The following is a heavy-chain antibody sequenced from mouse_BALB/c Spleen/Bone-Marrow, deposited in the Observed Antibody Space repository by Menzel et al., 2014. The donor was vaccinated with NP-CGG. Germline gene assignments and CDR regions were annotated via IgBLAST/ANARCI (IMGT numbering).Heavy chain of an antibody. D-gene: IGHD1-2*01. V-gene: IGHV3-1*02. J-gene: IGHJ4*01. CDR1: GYSITSGYS. CDR3: ARWNGYYAMDY. Sequence: VQLKESGPALVKPSQSLSLTCTVTGYSITSGYSWHWIRQFPGNTLEWMGYIHYSGGTNYNPSLKSRISITRDTSKNQFFLQLNSVTTEDTATYYCARWNGYYAMDYWGQGTLVTVSS. CDR2: IHYSGGT.